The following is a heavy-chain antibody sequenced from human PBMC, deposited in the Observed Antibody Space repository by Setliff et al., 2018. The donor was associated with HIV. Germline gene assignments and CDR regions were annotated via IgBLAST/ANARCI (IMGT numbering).Heavy chain of an antibody. V-gene: IGHV1-3*01. D-gene: IGHD6-19*01. Sequence: ASVKVSCKAFGYTFSTNAIHWVRQAPGQRLEWMGYINAGDDNTRYSEKFQGRVTITRDTSANTAYMELSSLRSEDTAVYYCAIGSCSGCYLSDYWGLGTLVTVSS. J-gene: IGHJ4*02. CDR3: AIGSCSGCYLSDY. CDR1: GYTFSTNA. CDR2: INAGDDNT.